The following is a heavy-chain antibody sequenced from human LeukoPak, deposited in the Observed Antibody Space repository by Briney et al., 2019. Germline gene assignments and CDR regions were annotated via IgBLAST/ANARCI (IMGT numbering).Heavy chain of an antibody. D-gene: IGHD3-22*01. Sequence: PSGGSLRLSCAASGFTFSSYSMNWVRQAPGKGLEWVSYISSSSSTIYYADSVKGRFTISRDNAKNSLYLQMNSLRAEDTAVYYCARIIDRITMIVVDYWGQGTLVTVSS. CDR2: ISSSSSTI. CDR3: ARIIDRITMIVVDY. CDR1: GFTFSSYS. V-gene: IGHV3-48*01. J-gene: IGHJ4*02.